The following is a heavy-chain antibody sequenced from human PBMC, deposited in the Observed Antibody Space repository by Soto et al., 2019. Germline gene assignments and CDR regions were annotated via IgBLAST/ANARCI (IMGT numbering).Heavy chain of an antibody. V-gene: IGHV3-23*01. CDR1: GFTFSSYA. CDR3: AKDGPGNYYDSSGYYPTGFDY. J-gene: IGHJ4*02. Sequence: GGSLRLSCAASGFTFSSYAMSWVRQAPGKGLEWVSAISGSGGSTYYADSVKGRFTISRDNSKNTLYLQMNSLRAEDTAVYYCAKDGPGNYYDSSGYYPTGFDYWGQGTLVTVSS. CDR2: ISGSGGST. D-gene: IGHD3-22*01.